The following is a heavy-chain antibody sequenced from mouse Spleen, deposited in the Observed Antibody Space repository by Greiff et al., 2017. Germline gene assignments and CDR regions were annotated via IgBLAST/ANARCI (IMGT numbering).Heavy chain of an antibody. CDR3: APFTTVVGAMDY. CDR1: GFSLTSYG. J-gene: IGHJ4*01. D-gene: IGHD1-1*01. V-gene: IGHV2-2*01. CDR2: IWSGGST. Sequence: QVQLQQSGPGLVQPSQSLSITCTVSGFSLTSYGVHWVRQPPGKGLEWLGVIWSGGSTDYNAAFISRLSISKDKSKSQVFFKMNSLQADDTAIYYSAPFTTVVGAMDYWGQGTSVTVSS.